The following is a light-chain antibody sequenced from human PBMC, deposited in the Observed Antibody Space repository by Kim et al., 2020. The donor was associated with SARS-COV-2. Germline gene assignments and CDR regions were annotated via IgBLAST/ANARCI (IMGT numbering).Light chain of an antibody. Sequence: SYELTQPPSVSVAPGQTARISCEGNSIGSERVHWYQQKPGQAPVLVIYYDTDRPSGIPERLSGSKSGNTATLTISRVEAGDEADYYCQVWDSRSSDHPYVFGTGTKVTVL. J-gene: IGLJ1*01. CDR3: QVWDSRSSDHPYV. CDR2: YDT. CDR1: SIGSER. V-gene: IGLV3-21*04.